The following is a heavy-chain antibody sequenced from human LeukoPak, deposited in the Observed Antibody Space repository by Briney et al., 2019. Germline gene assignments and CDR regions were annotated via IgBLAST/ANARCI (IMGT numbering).Heavy chain of an antibody. Sequence: PSETLSLTCTVSGGSISSYYWSWIRQPPGKGLEWIGYIYYSGSTNYNPSLKSRVTISVDTSKNQFSLKLSSVTAADTAVYYCARLSGYSCGNYNYYYMDVWGKGTTVTISS. CDR1: GGSISSYY. J-gene: IGHJ6*03. D-gene: IGHD5-18*01. CDR2: IYYSGST. V-gene: IGHV4-59*01. CDR3: ARLSGYSCGNYNYYYMDV.